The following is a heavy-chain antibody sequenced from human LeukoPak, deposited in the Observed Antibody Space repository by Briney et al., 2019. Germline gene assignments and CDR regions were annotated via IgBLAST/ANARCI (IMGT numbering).Heavy chain of an antibody. J-gene: IGHJ6*03. Sequence: PSETLSLTCTVSGGSITSYFWSWIRQPAGKGLEWIGRIYTSGSTNYNPSLKSRVTISVDTSKNQFSLKLSSVTAADTAVYYCARDIVVVVAATPRYYYYMDVWGKGTTVTISS. CDR3: ARDIVVVVAATPRYYYYMDV. V-gene: IGHV4-4*07. CDR2: IYTSGST. D-gene: IGHD2-15*01. CDR1: GGSITSYF.